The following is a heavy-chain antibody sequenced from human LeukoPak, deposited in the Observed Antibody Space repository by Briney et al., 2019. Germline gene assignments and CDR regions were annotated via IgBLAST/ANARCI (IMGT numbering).Heavy chain of an antibody. CDR2: ISSSGSYI. D-gene: IGHD3-3*02. Sequence: GGSLRLSCTASGFIFGDYGMSWVRQVPAKGLEWVSSISSSGSYIYYADSVKGRFTISRDNAKNSLYLQMNSLRADDTAVYHCARGAGTIFGEYYYYMDVWGKGTAVTVSS. V-gene: IGHV3-21*01. J-gene: IGHJ6*03. CDR3: ARGAGTIFGEYYYYMDV. CDR1: GFIFGDYG.